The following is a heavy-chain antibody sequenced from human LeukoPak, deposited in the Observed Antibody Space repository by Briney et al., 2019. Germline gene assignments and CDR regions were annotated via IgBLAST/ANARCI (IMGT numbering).Heavy chain of an antibody. Sequence: GGSLRLSXAASGFTFSSYEMNWVRQAPGKGLEWVSYISSSGSTIYYADSVKGRFTISRDNAKNSLYLQMNSLRAEDTAVYYCARGTYYDYVWGSYLLNYWGQGTLVTVSS. CDR3: ARGTYYDYVWGSYLLNY. CDR1: GFTFSSYE. J-gene: IGHJ4*02. D-gene: IGHD3-16*02. V-gene: IGHV3-48*03. CDR2: ISSSGSTI.